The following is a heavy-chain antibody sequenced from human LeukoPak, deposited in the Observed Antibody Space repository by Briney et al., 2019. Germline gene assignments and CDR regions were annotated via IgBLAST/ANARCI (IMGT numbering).Heavy chain of an antibody. J-gene: IGHJ4*02. D-gene: IGHD3-10*01. CDR3: ARDLGTMVRGVII. CDR1: GGSISSSSYY. CDR2: IYYSGST. Sequence: PSETLSLTCTVSGGSISSSSYYWGWIRQPPGKGLEWIGSIYYSGSTYYNPSLKSRVTISVDTSKNQFSLKLSSVTAADTAVYYCARDLGTMVRGVIIWGQGTLVTVSS. V-gene: IGHV4-39*07.